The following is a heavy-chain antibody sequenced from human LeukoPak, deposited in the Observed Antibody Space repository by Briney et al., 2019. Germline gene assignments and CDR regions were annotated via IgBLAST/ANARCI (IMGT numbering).Heavy chain of an antibody. CDR3: ARDLEVVVVITGDYYYYGMDV. D-gene: IGHD3-22*01. CDR1: GFTFSNYS. J-gene: IGHJ6*02. Sequence: GGSLRLSCAASGFTFSNYSMNWVRQAPGKGLEWVSSISSSSSYIYYADSVKGRFTISRDNAKNSLYLQVNSLRAEDTAVYYCARDLEVVVVITGDYYYYGMDVWGQGTTVTVSS. V-gene: IGHV3-21*01. CDR2: ISSSSSYI.